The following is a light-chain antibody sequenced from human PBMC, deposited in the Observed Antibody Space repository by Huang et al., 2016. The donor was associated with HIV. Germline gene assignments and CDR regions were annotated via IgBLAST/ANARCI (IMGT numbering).Light chain of an antibody. CDR1: QSVTCS. Sequence: EIVMTQSPASLSVSPGERATLSCRASQSVTCSLAWYQQKPGQAPRLLLYDASTRATGIPARFSGSGSGTEFTLTISSLQSEDFAVYYCQQYNNWQTFGQGTKLQIK. J-gene: IGKJ2*01. V-gene: IGKV3-15*01. CDR3: QQYNNWQT. CDR2: DAS.